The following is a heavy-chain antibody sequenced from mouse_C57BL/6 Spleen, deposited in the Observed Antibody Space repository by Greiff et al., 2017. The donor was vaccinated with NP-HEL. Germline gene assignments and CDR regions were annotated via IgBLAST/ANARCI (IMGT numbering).Heavy chain of an antibody. CDR2: IYPSDSET. CDR1: GYTFTSYW. CDR3: ERHYDSIDY. J-gene: IGHJ2*01. D-gene: IGHD2-4*01. V-gene: IGHV1-52*01. Sequence: QVQLQQPGAELVRPGSSVKLSCKASGYTFTSYWMHWVNQRPIQGLEWIGNIYPSDSETHYNQKFKDKATLTVDKSSSTAFMQISSLTSEDSADCSGERHYDSIDYWGQGTTLTVSS.